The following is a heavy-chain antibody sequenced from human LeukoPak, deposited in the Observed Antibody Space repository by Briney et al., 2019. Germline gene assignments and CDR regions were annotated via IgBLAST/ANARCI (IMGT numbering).Heavy chain of an antibody. CDR3: AKEGGGGEMADFDY. V-gene: IGHV3-23*01. J-gene: IGHJ4*02. Sequence: GGSLRLSCAASGFTFSSYAMSWVRQAPGKGLGWVSAISGSGGSTYYADSVKGRFTISRDNSKNTLYLQMNSLRAEDTAVYYLAKEGGGGEMADFDYWGQGTLVTVSS. D-gene: IGHD5-24*01. CDR2: ISGSGGST. CDR1: GFTFSSYA.